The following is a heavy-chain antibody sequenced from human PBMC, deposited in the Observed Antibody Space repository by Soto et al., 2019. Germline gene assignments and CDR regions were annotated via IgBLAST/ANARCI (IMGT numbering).Heavy chain of an antibody. V-gene: IGHV3-23*01. J-gene: IGHJ6*02. Sequence: GGSLRLSCAASGFSFSSYAMSWVRQAPGKGLEWVSAISGSGASTYYAESVKGRFTISRDNSKNTLYLQMNSLRAEDTAVYYCAKEQWLGRNFYGMDVWGQGTTVTVS. D-gene: IGHD6-19*01. CDR3: AKEQWLGRNFYGMDV. CDR1: GFSFSSYA. CDR2: ISGSGAST.